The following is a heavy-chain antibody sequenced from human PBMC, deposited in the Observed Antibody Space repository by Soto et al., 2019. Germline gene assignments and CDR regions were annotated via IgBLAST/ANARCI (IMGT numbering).Heavy chain of an antibody. CDR3: ARTNIVATIRAYYYYGMDV. CDR2: IYYSGST. CDR1: GGSISSYY. Sequence: QVQLQESGPGLVKPSETLSLTCTVSGGSISSYYWSWIRQPPGKGLEWIGYIYYSGSTNYNPSLQSRVTISVDTSKNQFSLKLSSVTAADTAVYYCARTNIVATIRAYYYYGMDVWGQGTTVTVSS. J-gene: IGHJ6*02. V-gene: IGHV4-59*01. D-gene: IGHD5-12*01.